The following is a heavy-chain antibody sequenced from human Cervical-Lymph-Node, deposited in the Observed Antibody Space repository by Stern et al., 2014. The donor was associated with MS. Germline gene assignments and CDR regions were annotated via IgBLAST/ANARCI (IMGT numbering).Heavy chain of an antibody. CDR1: GYTFTGYY. V-gene: IGHV1-2*06. D-gene: IGHD6-13*01. J-gene: IGHJ3*02. Sequence: VQLVESGAEVKKPGASVKVSCKASGYTFTGYYMLWVRQAPGQGLEWMGRINPNSGGTNYAQKFQGRVTMTRDTSISTAYMELSRLRSDDTAVYYCASAVAAGNDAFDIWGQGTMVTVSS. CDR2: INPNSGGT. CDR3: ASAVAAGNDAFDI.